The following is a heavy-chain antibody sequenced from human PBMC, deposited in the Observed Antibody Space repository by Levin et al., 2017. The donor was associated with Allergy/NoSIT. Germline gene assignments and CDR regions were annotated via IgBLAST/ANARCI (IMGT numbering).Heavy chain of an antibody. CDR1: GFPFSTTW. J-gene: IGHJ4*02. Sequence: GESLKISCVVSGFPFSTTWMSWIRQVPGKGLEWVAEIKEDGSATYYVDSVKGRFTISRDNAKKSVYLQMDSLRVEDTAVYYCVSYYYGWGQGTLVTVS. D-gene: IGHD3-16*01. CDR2: IKEDGSAT. V-gene: IGHV3-7*03. CDR3: VSYYYG.